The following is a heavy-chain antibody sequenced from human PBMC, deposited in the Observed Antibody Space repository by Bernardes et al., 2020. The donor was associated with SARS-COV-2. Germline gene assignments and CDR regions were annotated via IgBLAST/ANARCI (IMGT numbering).Heavy chain of an antibody. CDR3: ARGGPNSSGWQSFDY. D-gene: IGHD6-19*01. J-gene: IGHJ4*02. Sequence: QTHSRTTAISWDSDSTNSASWNLHRQSPSRGLEWLGRTYYKFKWNNDYAVSVKSRISINPDTSKNQFSLHLNSVTPEDTALYYCARGGPNSSGWQSFDYWGQGTPVTVSS. V-gene: IGHV6-1*01. CDR2: TYYKFKWNN. CDR1: WDSDSTNSAS.